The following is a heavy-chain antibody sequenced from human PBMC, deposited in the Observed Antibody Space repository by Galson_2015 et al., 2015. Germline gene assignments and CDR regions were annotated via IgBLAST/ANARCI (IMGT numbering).Heavy chain of an antibody. CDR1: GFSVSSNY. Sequence: SLRLCCAAFGFSVSSNYIAWVRQAPGKGLGWLSIIYSSDRTYYADSVKGRFTISRDNSKNALYFQMNSLRVEESAVYYCARDNSGSLDHWGQGTLVTVSS. J-gene: IGHJ4*02. V-gene: IGHV3-53*01. CDR2: IYSSDRT. D-gene: IGHD1-26*01. CDR3: ARDNSGSLDH.